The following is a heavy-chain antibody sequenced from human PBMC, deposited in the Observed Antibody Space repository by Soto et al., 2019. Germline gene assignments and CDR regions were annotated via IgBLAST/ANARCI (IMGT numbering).Heavy chain of an antibody. CDR1: GFSFDDYG. V-gene: IGHV3-20*04. J-gene: IGHJ6*02. CDR2: IKWNGGST. CDR3: ARATRTTYYYYGMDV. Sequence: EVQLVESGGGVVRPGGSLRLSCAASGFSFDDYGMSWVRQAPGKGLEWVSGIKWNGGSTGYADSVKGRFTISRDNAXISLYLQMNSLRVEDTALYYCARATRTTYYYYGMDVWGQGTTVTVSS.